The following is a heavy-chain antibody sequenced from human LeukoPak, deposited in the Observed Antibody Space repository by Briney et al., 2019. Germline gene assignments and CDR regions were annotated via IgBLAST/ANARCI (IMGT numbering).Heavy chain of an antibody. J-gene: IGHJ4*02. CDR2: IYYSGST. CDR1: GGSISSGDYY. V-gene: IGHV4-30-4*08. D-gene: IGHD2-8*01. Sequence: SQTLSLTCTVSGGSISSGDYYWSWIRQPPGKGLEWIGYIYYSGSTYYNPSLKSRVTISVDTSKNQFSLKLSSVTAADTAVYYCARVNLRVLIVYAIDYWGQGTLVTVSS. CDR3: ARVNLRVLIVYAIDY.